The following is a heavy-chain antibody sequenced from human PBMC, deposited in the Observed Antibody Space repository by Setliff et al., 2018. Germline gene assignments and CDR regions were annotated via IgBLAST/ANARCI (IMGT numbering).Heavy chain of an antibody. CDR3: ARRPRAVYGSGRRNWFLDY. CDR1: GCTFSSYA. V-gene: IGHV1-18*01. D-gene: IGHD3-10*01. Sequence: GASVKVSCKASGCTFSSYAISWVRQAPGQGLEWLGWISVYSGNTDYAQNFQGRVTMTADTSTSTAYMELRSLTSDDTAVYYCARRPRAVYGSGRRNWFLDYWGQGTLVTVSS. J-gene: IGHJ4*02. CDR2: ISVYSGNT.